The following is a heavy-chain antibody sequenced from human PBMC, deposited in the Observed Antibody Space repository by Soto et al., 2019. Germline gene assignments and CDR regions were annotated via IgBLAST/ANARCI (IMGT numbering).Heavy chain of an antibody. J-gene: IGHJ4*02. V-gene: IGHV1-2*02. CDR1: GYTFTDYY. D-gene: IGHD6-6*01. CDR2: IIPNFGTA. CDR3: ARVMDVYSSSGTFDY. Sequence: ASVKVSCKASGYTFTDYYLYWVRQAPGQGLEWMGWIIPNFGTANYAQKFQGRVTMTADTSTSTAYMELSSLRSEDTAVYYCARVMDVYSSSGTFDYWGQGTLVTVS.